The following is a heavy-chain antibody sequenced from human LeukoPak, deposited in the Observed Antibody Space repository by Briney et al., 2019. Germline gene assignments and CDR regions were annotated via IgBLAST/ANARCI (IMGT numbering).Heavy chain of an antibody. CDR3: ARSGYCSSTSCPYGMDV. CDR1: GFTFSDYY. D-gene: IGHD2-2*01. V-gene: IGHV3-11*01. Sequence: PGGSLRLSCAASGFTFSDYYMSWIRQAPGKGLEWVSYISSSGSTIYYADSVKGRFTISRGNAKNSLYLQMNSLRAEDTAVYYCARSGYCSSTSCPYGMDVWGQGTTVTVSS. J-gene: IGHJ6*02. CDR2: ISSSGSTI.